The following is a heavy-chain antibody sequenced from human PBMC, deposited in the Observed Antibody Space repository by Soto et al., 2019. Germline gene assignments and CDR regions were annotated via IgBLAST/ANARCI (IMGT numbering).Heavy chain of an antibody. J-gene: IGHJ3*01. Sequence: QVQLQESGPGLVRPSEAVSLTCSISGGSLNNYYWSWIRQPPGQGLEWIASVHDSGNSHDNPSLTSPVTISLATSNNQVSLKLNSVTAADTATYYCARLWGPDNWGIQAFDVWGQGTVVIVSS. CDR1: GGSLNNYY. CDR3: ARLWGPDNWGIQAFDV. V-gene: IGHV4-59*01. D-gene: IGHD7-27*01. CDR2: VHDSGNS.